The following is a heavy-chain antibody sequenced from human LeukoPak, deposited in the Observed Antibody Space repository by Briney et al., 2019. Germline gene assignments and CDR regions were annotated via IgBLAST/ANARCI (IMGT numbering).Heavy chain of an antibody. V-gene: IGHV4-39*01. CDR3: ARCTSSWFLCHFDY. CDR2: ISYSGST. Sequence: SETLSLTCSVSGGSISNSNYYWGWIRQPPGKGLEWIGSISYSGSTYYNPSLKSRVTISVDTSKNQFSLKLSSVTAADTAEFYCARCTSSWFLCHFDYWGQGILVTVSS. D-gene: IGHD6-13*01. J-gene: IGHJ4*02. CDR1: GGSISNSNYY.